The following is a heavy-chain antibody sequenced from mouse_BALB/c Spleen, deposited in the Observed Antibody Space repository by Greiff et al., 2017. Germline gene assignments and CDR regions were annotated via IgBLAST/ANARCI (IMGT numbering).Heavy chain of an antibody. CDR1: GFTFSSFG. D-gene: IGHD1-1*01. CDR3: ARSYYYGSSHFAY. V-gene: IGHV5-17*02. Sequence: EVTLVESGGGLVQPGGSRKLSCAASGFTFSSFGMHWVRQAPAKGLEWVAYISSCSSTIYYADTVKGRFTISRDNPKNTLFLQMTSLRSEDTAMYYCARSYYYGSSHFAYWGQGTLVTVSA. J-gene: IGHJ3*01. CDR2: ISSCSSTI.